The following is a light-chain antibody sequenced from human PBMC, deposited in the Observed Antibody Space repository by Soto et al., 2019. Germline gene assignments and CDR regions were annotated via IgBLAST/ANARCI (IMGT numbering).Light chain of an antibody. CDR1: NSNIGRNY. CDR2: KNN. V-gene: IGLV1-47*01. J-gene: IGLJ2*01. CDR3: AAWDDSLNGQL. Sequence: QSVLIQPPSVSETPGQNVTISCSGSNSNIGRNYVYWYQQFPGTAPRLLIYKNNQRPSGVPERFSVSQSGASASLAISGLRSEDEAHYHCAAWDDSLNGQLFGGGTQLTVL.